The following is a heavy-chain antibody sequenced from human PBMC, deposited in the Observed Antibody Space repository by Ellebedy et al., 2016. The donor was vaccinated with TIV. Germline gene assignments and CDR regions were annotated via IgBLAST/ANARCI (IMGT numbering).Heavy chain of an antibody. CDR3: ARGPHYKDLTGGAFDI. CDR1: GFSFSSYA. CDR2: ISSHGDHT. Sequence: GGSLRLSCAASGFSFSSYAMHWVRQAPGKGLEYVSVISSHGDHTEYADSVKGRFTISRDNSKKTLYLQMGRLGAEDTAVYYCARGPHYKDLTGGAFDIWGQGTMVTVSS. J-gene: IGHJ3*02. D-gene: IGHD1-1*01. V-gene: IGHV3-64*02.